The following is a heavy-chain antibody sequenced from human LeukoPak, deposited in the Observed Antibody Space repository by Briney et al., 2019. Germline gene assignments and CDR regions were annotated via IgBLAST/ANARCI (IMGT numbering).Heavy chain of an antibody. D-gene: IGHD2-15*01. V-gene: IGHV1-3*03. CDR3: ASTYCSGGGCYNSLNY. J-gene: IGHJ4*02. CDR1: GYTFTSYA. Sequence: ASVKVSCKASGYTFTSYAMNWVRQAPGQRLEWMGWINAGNGNTKYSQEFQGRVTITRDTSASTAYMELSSLRSEDMAVYYCASTYCSGGGCYNSLNYWGQGTLVTVSS. CDR2: INAGNGNT.